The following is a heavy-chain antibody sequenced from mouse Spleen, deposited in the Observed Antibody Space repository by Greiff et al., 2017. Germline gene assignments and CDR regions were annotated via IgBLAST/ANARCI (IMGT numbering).Heavy chain of an antibody. CDR3: TRQEGQRYFDV. CDR2: ISNGGGST. D-gene: IGHD3-3*01. J-gene: IGHJ1*01. CDR1: GFAFSSYG. V-gene: IGHV5-12-1*01. Sequence: EVQVVESGGGLVKPEGSLKLSCAASGFAFSSYGMAWVRQTPEKRLEWVATISNGGGSTYYPDNVKGRFTISRDNAKNTLYLQMSSLKSEDTAMYYCTRQEGQRYFDVWGAGTTVTVSS.